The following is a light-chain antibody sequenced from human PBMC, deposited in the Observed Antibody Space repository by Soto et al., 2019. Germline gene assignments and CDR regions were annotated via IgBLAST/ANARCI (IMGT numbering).Light chain of an antibody. J-gene: IGKJ3*01. CDR3: TKYRSSPPFT. CDR2: GAS. CDR1: QSVFNNH. V-gene: IGKV3-20*01. Sequence: EIVLTQSPGTLSLSPGERATLSCRASQSVFNNHIGWYQQKPGQAPRRLIFGASFRATGIPDRFSGRGSGTDFTLTISRMETEAFELYHRTKYRSSPPFTFGPGTKVDIK.